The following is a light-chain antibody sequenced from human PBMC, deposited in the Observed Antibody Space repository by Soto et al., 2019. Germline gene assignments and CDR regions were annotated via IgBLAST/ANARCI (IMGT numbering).Light chain of an antibody. Sequence: EIVMTQSPATLSVSPGERATVSCRASQSVSSNLAWYQQKPGQAPRLLIYGASTRATGIPARFSGSGSGTEFTLNISSLQSEDFAVYYCQQYNNWPRTFGQGTKLEIK. CDR2: GAS. CDR1: QSVSSN. V-gene: IGKV3-15*01. CDR3: QQYNNWPRT. J-gene: IGKJ2*01.